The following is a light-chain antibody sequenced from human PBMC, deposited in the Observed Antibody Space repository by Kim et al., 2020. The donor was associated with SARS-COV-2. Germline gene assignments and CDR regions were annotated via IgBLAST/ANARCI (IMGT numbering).Light chain of an antibody. V-gene: IGLV1-51*01. CDR3: GTWDSSLNGLV. CDR2: DNN. CDR1: RSNIGQNY. J-gene: IGLJ2*01. Sequence: PGKKVTISCSGSRSNIGQNYVSWYQQFPGTAPKLLIYDNNKRHSGIPDRFSGSKSGTSATLGITGLQTGDEADYYCGTWDSSLNGLVFGGGTQLTVL.